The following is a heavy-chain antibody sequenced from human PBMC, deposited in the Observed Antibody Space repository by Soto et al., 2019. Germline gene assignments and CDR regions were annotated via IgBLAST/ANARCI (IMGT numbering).Heavy chain of an antibody. CDR3: ARVIAGDNWFDP. J-gene: IGHJ5*02. Sequence: ASVKVTCKASGGTFSSYAISWVRQAPGQGREWMGGIIPIFGTANYAQRFQGRVTITADKSTSTAYMGLSSLRSEDTAVYYCARVIAGDNWFDPWGQGTLVTVSS. CDR2: IIPIFGTA. CDR1: GGTFSSYA. D-gene: IGHD6-13*01. V-gene: IGHV1-69*06.